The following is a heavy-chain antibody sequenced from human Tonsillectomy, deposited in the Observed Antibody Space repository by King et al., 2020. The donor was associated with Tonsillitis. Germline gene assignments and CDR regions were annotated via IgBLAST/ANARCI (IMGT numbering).Heavy chain of an antibody. CDR1: GYSFTTYW. Sequence: QLVQSGAEVRKPGESLKISCKGSGYSFTTYWIAWLCQMPGKGLEWMGIVYPGDSDTRYSPSFQGQVTISADKSISTAYLQWSRLKTSDTAVYYCARLATMAFDIWGQGTMVTVSS. V-gene: IGHV5-51*01. D-gene: IGHD5-24*01. CDR3: ARLATMAFDI. J-gene: IGHJ3*02. CDR2: VYPGDSDT.